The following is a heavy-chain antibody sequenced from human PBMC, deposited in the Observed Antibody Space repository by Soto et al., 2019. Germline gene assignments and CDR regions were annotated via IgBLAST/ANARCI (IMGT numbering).Heavy chain of an antibody. CDR3: ARAMIVVVTHAYYFDY. CDR1: GFTFSSYA. CDR2: ISYDGSNK. Sequence: QVQLVESGGGVVQPGRSLRLSCAASGFTFSSYAMHWVRQAPGKGLEWVAVISYDGSNKYYADSVKGRFTISRDNSKNPLYLQMNSLRAEDTAVYYCARAMIVVVTHAYYFDYWGQGTLVTVSS. J-gene: IGHJ4*02. V-gene: IGHV3-30-3*01. D-gene: IGHD3-22*01.